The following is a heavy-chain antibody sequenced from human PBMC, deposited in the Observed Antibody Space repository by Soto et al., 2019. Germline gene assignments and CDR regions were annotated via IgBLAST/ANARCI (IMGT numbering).Heavy chain of an antibody. J-gene: IGHJ6*02. CDR1: GGTFSSYA. V-gene: IGHV1-69*13. CDR2: IIPIFGTA. CDR3: AIGVAVAGDYYYGMDV. Sequence: EASVKVSCKASGGTFSSYAISWVRQAPGQGLEWMGGIIPIFGTANYAQKFQGRVTITADESTSTAYMELSSLRSEDTAVYYCAIGVAVAGDYYYGMDVWGQGTTVTVSS. D-gene: IGHD6-19*01.